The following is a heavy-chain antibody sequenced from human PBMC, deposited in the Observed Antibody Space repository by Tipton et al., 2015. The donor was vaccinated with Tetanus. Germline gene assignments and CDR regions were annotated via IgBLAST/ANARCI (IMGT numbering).Heavy chain of an antibody. CDR2: IRDNGNS. V-gene: IGHV4-31*03. Sequence: TLSLTCTVSGGSINSGGHFWTWIRQRSGKGLEWIGHIRDNGNSYANPSLSGRVTMSVDTRKNQFSLNLTSVSVADTATYYCARGTFCAFDFWGQGVQVTVSS. CDR3: ARGTFCAFDF. CDR1: GGSINSGGHF. D-gene: IGHD3-3*01. J-gene: IGHJ4*02.